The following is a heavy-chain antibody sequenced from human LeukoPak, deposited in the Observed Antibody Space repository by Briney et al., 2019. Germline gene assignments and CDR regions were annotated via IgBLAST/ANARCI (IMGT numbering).Heavy chain of an antibody. D-gene: IGHD1-26*01. CDR2: IIPILGIA. CDR3: ARPSGSYGRYYFDY. Sequence: GASVKVSCKASGGTFSSYTISWVRQAPGQGLEWMGRIIPILGIANYAQKFQGRVTITADKSTGTAYMELSSLRSEDTAVYYCARPSGSYGRYYFDYWGQGTLVTVSS. V-gene: IGHV1-69*02. J-gene: IGHJ4*02. CDR1: GGTFSSYT.